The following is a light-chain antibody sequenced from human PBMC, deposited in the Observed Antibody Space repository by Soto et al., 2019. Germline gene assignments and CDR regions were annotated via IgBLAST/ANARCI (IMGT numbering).Light chain of an antibody. V-gene: IGLV2-23*02. CDR1: SSDVGNYNL. CDR2: EVS. CDR3: CSYARSSTGV. J-gene: IGLJ3*02. Sequence: QSALTQPASVSGSPGQSITISCTGTSSDVGNYNLVSWYQQHPGKAPKLMIYEVSKRPSGVSNRLSGSKSGNTASLTISGLQAEDEADYYCCSYARSSTGVFGGGTKLTVL.